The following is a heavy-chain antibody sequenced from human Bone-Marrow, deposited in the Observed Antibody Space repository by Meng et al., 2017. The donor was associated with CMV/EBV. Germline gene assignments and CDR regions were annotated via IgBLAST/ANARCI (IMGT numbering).Heavy chain of an antibody. V-gene: IGHV3-30*02. CDR1: GFTFSSYG. CDR3: AKGGGYCSSTSCYSSRDYYGMAV. D-gene: IGHD2-2*01. J-gene: IGHJ6*01. Sequence: GESLKISCAASGFTFSSYGMHWVRQAPGKGLEWVAFIRYDGSNKYYADSVKGRFTISRDNSKNTLYLQMNSLRAEDTAVYYCAKGGGYCSSTSCYSSRDYYGMAVWGPGNTVNGAS. CDR2: IRYDGSNK.